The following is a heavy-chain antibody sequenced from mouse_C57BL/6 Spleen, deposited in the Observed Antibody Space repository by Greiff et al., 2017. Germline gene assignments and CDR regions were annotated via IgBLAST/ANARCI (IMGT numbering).Heavy chain of an antibody. CDR1: GYTFTSYW. J-gene: IGHJ4*01. CDR2: INPSSGYT. CDR3: ARSPYSNYYAMDY. D-gene: IGHD2-5*01. V-gene: IGHV1-7*01. Sequence: QVQLQQSGAELAKPGASVKLSCKASGYTFTSYWMHWVKQRPGQGLEWIGYINPSSGYTKYNQKFKDKATLTADKSSSTAYMQLSSLTYEDSAVYYCARSPYSNYYAMDYWGQGTSVTVSS.